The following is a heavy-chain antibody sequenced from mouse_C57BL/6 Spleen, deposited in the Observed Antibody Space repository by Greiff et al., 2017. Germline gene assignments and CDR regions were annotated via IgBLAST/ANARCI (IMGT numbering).Heavy chain of an antibody. D-gene: IGHD1-1*01. CDR1: GFTFSDYY. Sequence: DVKLVESGGGLVQPGGSLKLSCAASGFTFSDYYMYWVRQTPEKRLEWVAYISNGGGSTYYPDTVKGRFTISRDNAKNTLYLQMSRLKSEDTAMYYCARRSTGYFDVWGTGTTVTVSS. CDR2: ISNGGGST. CDR3: ARRSTGYFDV. V-gene: IGHV5-12*01. J-gene: IGHJ1*03.